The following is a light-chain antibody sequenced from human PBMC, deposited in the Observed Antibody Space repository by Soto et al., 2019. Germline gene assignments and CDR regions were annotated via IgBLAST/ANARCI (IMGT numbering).Light chain of an antibody. CDR2: GAS. Sequence: EIVLTQSPGTLSLSPGERATLSGRASQSVSSSYLAWYQQKPGQAPRLLIYGASSRATGIPDRFSGTGSGTDFTLNISRLEPEDFAVYYCQQYGNSPWTFGQGTKVHI. CDR3: QQYGNSPWT. J-gene: IGKJ1*01. CDR1: QSVSSSY. V-gene: IGKV3-20*01.